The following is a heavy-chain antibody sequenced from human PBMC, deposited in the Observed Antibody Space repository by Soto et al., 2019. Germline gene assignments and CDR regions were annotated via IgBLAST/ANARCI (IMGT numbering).Heavy chain of an antibody. CDR3: ARPREAGKNYYGVDV. D-gene: IGHD6-19*01. CDR1: GYSFTSYW. Sequence: PGESLKISCKGSGYSFTSYWIGWVRQMPGKGLEWMGIIYPGDSDTRYSPSFQGQVTISADKSINTAYVQWSSLKASDTAMYYCARPREAGKNYYGVDVWGQGTTVTVSS. J-gene: IGHJ6*02. CDR2: IYPGDSDT. V-gene: IGHV5-51*01.